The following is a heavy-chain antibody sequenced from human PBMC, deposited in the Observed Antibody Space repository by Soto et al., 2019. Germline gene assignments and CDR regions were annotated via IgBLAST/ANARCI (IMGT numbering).Heavy chain of an antibody. CDR3: ARDNILGILYGGMDV. CDR1: GGSISSGDYY. D-gene: IGHD3-3*01. J-gene: IGHJ6*02. CDR2: IYYSGST. V-gene: IGHV4-30-4*01. Sequence: SETLSLTCTVSGGSISSGDYYWSWIRQPPGKGLEWIGYIYYSGSTYYSPSLKSRVTISVGTSKNQFSLKLSSVTAADTAVYYCARDNILGILYGGMDVWGQGTTVTVSS.